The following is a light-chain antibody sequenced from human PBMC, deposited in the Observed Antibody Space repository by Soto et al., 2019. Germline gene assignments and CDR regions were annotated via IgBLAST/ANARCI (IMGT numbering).Light chain of an antibody. Sequence: EIVLTQSPGTLSLSPGERATLSCRASQSVSGTYLAWYRQKPGQAPRLLIYGASSRATGIPDRFSGSGSGTDFTLTISRLEPEDFAVYYCQQYGSSPATFGPGTKVEIK. CDR2: GAS. V-gene: IGKV3-20*01. CDR3: QQYGSSPAT. CDR1: QSVSGTY. J-gene: IGKJ1*01.